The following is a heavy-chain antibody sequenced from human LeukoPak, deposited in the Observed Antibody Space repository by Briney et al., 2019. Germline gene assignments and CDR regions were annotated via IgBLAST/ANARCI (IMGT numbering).Heavy chain of an antibody. CDR2: INPNSGGT. CDR3: AREGKVAGSRGFFDY. D-gene: IGHD6-19*01. J-gene: IGHJ4*02. Sequence: ASVKVSCKASGYTFTGYYMHWVRQAPGQGLEWMGWINPNSGGTSYAQKFQGRVTMTRDTSISTAYMELSRLRSDDTAVYYCAREGKVAGSRGFFDYWGQGTLVTVSS. V-gene: IGHV1-2*02. CDR1: GYTFTGYY.